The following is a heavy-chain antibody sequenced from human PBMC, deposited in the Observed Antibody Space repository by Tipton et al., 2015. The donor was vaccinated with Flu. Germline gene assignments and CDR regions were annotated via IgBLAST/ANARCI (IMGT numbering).Heavy chain of an antibody. Sequence: TLSLTCTVSGDSISGFYWSWIRQPPGKGLEWIGYIYYNGNTNYNPSLKSRVSMSVDTSKNQFSLMLKSVTAADTAVYYCARLSYYDVDLKNFYFDYWGQGALVTVSS. J-gene: IGHJ4*02. V-gene: IGHV4-59*08. CDR1: GDSISGFY. CDR3: ARLSYYDVDLKNFYFDY. CDR2: IYYNGNT. D-gene: IGHD3-10*02.